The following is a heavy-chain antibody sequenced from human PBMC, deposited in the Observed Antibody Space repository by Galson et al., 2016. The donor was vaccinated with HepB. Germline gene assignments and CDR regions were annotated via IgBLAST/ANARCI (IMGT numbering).Heavy chain of an antibody. CDR1: GGSIYGY. Sequence: SETLSLTCTVSGGSIYGYWSWIRQPAGKGLEWIGRLYIGGGTEYNYNPSLKSRVTMSADASKDQFSLRLSSVTAADTALYYCARGFWLHSHYHLDYWGQGTLVTVSS. CDR2: LYIGGGT. V-gene: IGHV4-4*07. CDR3: ARGFWLHSHYHLDY. D-gene: IGHD3-3*01. J-gene: IGHJ4*02.